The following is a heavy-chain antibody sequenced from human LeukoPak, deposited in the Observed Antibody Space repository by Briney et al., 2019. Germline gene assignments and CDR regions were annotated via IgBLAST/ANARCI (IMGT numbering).Heavy chain of an antibody. CDR3: VKDNGVGSWYDY. CDR2: ISWDGGST. V-gene: IGHV3-43D*03. J-gene: IGHJ4*02. D-gene: IGHD6-13*01. Sequence: GGSLRLSCAASGFTFDDYAMHWVRQAPGKGLQWVSLISWDGGSTYYADSVKGRFTISRDNTKNSLYLQMNSLRAEDTALYYCVKDNGVGSWYDYWGQGTLVTVSS. CDR1: GFTFDDYA.